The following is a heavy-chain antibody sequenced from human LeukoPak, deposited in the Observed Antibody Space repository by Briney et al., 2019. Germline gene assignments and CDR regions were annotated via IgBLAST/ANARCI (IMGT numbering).Heavy chain of an antibody. CDR3: ARDIVVVPAADDY. Sequence: ASVKVSCKASGYTFTGYYMHWVRQAPGQGLEWMGRINPNSGGTNYAQKFQGRVTMTRDTSISTAYMELSRLRSDDTAVYYCARDIVVVPAADDYWGQGTLVTVSS. CDR2: INPNSGGT. V-gene: IGHV1-2*06. J-gene: IGHJ4*02. D-gene: IGHD2-2*01. CDR1: GYTFTGYY.